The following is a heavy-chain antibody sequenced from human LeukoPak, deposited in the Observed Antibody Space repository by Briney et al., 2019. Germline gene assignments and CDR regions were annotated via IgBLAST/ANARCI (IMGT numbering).Heavy chain of an antibody. Sequence: SETLSLTCTVSGYSISSGYYWGCIRQPPGKGLEWIGSIYHSGSTYYNPSLKSRVTIPVDTSKKQCSLKLSSVTAADTAVYYCARVRYSYNFDYWGQGTLVTVSS. CDR2: IYHSGST. J-gene: IGHJ4*02. CDR1: GYSISSGYY. D-gene: IGHD5-18*01. CDR3: ARVRYSYNFDY. V-gene: IGHV4-38-2*02.